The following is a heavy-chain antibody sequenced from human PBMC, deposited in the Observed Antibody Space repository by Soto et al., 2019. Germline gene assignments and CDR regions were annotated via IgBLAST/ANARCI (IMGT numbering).Heavy chain of an antibody. V-gene: IGHV1-18*01. J-gene: IGHJ5*02. Sequence: ASVKVSCKASGYTFTSYGISWVRQAPGQGLEWMGWISAYNGNTNYAQKLQGRVTMTTDTSTSTAYMELRSLRSDDTAVYYCARDSPIFGSSSSISNLFDPWGQGTLVTVSS. CDR1: GYTFTSYG. CDR3: ARDSPIFGSSSSISNLFDP. D-gene: IGHD6-6*01. CDR2: ISAYNGNT.